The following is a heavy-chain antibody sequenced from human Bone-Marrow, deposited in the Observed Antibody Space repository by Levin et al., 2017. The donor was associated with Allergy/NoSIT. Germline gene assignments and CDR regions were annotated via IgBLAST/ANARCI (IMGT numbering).Heavy chain of an antibody. V-gene: IGHV3-23*01. J-gene: IGHJ4*02. Sequence: PGESLKISCSASGFTFGAYGMSWVRQAPGKGLEWVSGISDVGGTTFYADSVKGRFTVSRDNSKNTLYLQMNNLRADDTALYYCARSKMRCSGGSCYSGFDSWGQGTQVTVSS. D-gene: IGHD2-15*01. CDR1: GFTFGAYG. CDR3: ARSKMRCSGGSCYSGFDS. CDR2: ISDVGGTT.